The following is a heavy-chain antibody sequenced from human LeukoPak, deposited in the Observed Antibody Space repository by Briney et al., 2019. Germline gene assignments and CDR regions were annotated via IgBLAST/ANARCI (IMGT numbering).Heavy chain of an antibody. J-gene: IGHJ5*02. CDR3: ARADYYDSSGYYT. Sequence: SETLSLTCAVSGGSISSSSYYWGWIRQPPGKGLEWIGSIYYSGSTHYNPSLKSRVTISVDTSKNQFSLKLSSVTAADTAVYYCARADYYDSSGYYTWGQETLVTVSS. CDR2: IYYSGST. CDR1: GGSISSSSYY. V-gene: IGHV4-39*07. D-gene: IGHD3-22*01.